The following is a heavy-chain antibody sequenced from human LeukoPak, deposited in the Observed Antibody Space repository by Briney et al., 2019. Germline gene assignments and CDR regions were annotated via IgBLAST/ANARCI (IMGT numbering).Heavy chain of an antibody. CDR1: GGSISSYY. J-gene: IGHJ4*02. Sequence: SETLSLTCTVSGGSISSYYWSWIRQPPGKGLEWIGYIYYSGSTNYNPSLKSRVTISVDTSKNQFSLKLSSVTAADTAVYYCARVANGNSSGWRFFDYWGQGTLVTVPS. CDR3: ARVANGNSSGWRFFDY. CDR2: IYYSGST. D-gene: IGHD6-19*01. V-gene: IGHV4-59*01.